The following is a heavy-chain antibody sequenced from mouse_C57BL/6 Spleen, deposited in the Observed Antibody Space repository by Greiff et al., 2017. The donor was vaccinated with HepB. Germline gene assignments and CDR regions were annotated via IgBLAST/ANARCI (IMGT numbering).Heavy chain of an antibody. CDR2: IRLKSDNYAT. V-gene: IGHV6-3*01. CDR1: GFTFSNYW. D-gene: IGHD1-1*01. J-gene: IGHJ4*01. Sequence: EVQLVESGGGLVQPGGSMKLSCVASGFTFSNYWMNWVRQSPEKGLEWVAQIRLKSDNYATHYAESVKGRFTISRDDSKSSVYLQMNNLRAEDTGIYYCTRTTVDAMDYWGQGTSVTVSS. CDR3: TRTTVDAMDY.